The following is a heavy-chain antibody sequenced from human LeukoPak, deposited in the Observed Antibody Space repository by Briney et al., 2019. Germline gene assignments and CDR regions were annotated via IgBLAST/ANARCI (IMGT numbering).Heavy chain of an antibody. Sequence: GGSLILSCAASGFTFSSSAMSWVRQAPGKGLEWVSAISGSGGVTYYRDSVKGRFTVSRDNSKNTLYLQMNSLRAEDTALYYCAKNGSGTSRAFDVWGQGTMVTVSS. CDR1: GFTFSSSA. CDR3: AKNGSGTSRAFDV. D-gene: IGHD3-10*01. CDR2: ISGSGGVT. V-gene: IGHV3-23*01. J-gene: IGHJ3*01.